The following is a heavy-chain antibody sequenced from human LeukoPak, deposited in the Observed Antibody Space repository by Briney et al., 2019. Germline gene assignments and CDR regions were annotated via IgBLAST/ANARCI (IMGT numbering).Heavy chain of an antibody. V-gene: IGHV4-61*02. Sequence: SQTLSLTCTVSGGSISSGSYYWSWIRQPAGKGLGWIGRIYTSGSTNYNPSLKSRVTISVDTSKNQFSLKLSSVTAADTAVYYCAREHPQLLLWFGELSYYYYYMDVWGKGTTVTISS. J-gene: IGHJ6*03. CDR3: AREHPQLLLWFGELSYYYYYMDV. CDR2: IYTSGST. D-gene: IGHD3-10*01. CDR1: GGSISSGSYY.